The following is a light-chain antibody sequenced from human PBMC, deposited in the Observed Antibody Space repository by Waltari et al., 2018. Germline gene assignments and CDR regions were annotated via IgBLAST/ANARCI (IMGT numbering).Light chain of an antibody. V-gene: IGKV1-5*03. J-gene: IGKJ5*01. CDR2: KAS. Sequence: DIQMTQSPSTLSASVGDRVTITCRASQSISSWLAWYQQKPGKAPKLLIYKASSLESGVPSRFSGGGSGTDFTLTISSLQPDDFATYYCQQYSSWPQTFGQGTRLEIE. CDR1: QSISSW. CDR3: QQYSSWPQT.